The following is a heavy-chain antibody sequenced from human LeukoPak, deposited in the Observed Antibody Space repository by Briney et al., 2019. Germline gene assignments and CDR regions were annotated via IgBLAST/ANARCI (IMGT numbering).Heavy chain of an antibody. CDR1: GYTFTSYY. V-gene: IGHV1-46*01. CDR2: INPSGGST. CDR3: ARDYYYGSGSYSAYYYMDV. D-gene: IGHD3-10*01. J-gene: IGHJ6*03. Sequence: ASVKVSCKASGYTFTSYYMHWVRQAPGQGLEWMGIINPSGGSTSYAQKFQGRVTMTRDMSTSTVYMELSSLRSEDTAVYYCARDYYYGSGSYSAYYYMDVSGKGTTVTVSS.